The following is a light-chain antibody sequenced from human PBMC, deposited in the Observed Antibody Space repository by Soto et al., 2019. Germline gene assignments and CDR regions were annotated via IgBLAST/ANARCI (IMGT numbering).Light chain of an antibody. J-gene: IGKJ2*01. V-gene: IGKV1-27*01. CDR1: QGISNY. Sequence: DIQMTQSPSSLSASVRARVTITCRASQGISNYLAGYQQKPGKVHKLLIYAASTLQSGVPSRFSGSGSGTDFTLTISSLQPEDVATYYCQKYNSAPHTFGQGTKLEIK. CDR2: AAS. CDR3: QKYNSAPHT.